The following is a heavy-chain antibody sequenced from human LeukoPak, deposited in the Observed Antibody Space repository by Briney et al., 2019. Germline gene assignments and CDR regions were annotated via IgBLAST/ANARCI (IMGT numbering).Heavy chain of an antibody. Sequence: GGSLRLSCAASRFTFSSYGMHWVRQAPGQGLEWVAYIQYDGSNEQYADSVKGRFSISRDSSKNILYLQMNSLRAEDTAVYYCAKDRCSNGVGCYYYYMDVWGKGTTVTISS. CDR2: IQYDGSNE. D-gene: IGHD2-8*01. V-gene: IGHV3-30*02. CDR3: AKDRCSNGVGCYYYYMDV. J-gene: IGHJ6*03. CDR1: RFTFSSYG.